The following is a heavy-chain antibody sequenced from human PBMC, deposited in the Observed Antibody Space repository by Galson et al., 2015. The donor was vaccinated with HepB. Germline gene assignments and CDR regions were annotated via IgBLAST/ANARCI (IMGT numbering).Heavy chain of an antibody. CDR3: ARVAELEDYGDYDVDLTRHFDL. CDR1: GFTFSNFA. Sequence: SLRLSCAASGFTFSNFAMTWVRRAPGKGLEWVSSLSGSGSSTYYGDPVKGRFTISRDNSKNTLYLQMDSLRVEDTAVYYCARVAELEDYGDYDVDLTRHFDLWGRGTLVTVSS. J-gene: IGHJ2*01. D-gene: IGHD4-17*01. CDR2: LSGSGSST. V-gene: IGHV3-23*01.